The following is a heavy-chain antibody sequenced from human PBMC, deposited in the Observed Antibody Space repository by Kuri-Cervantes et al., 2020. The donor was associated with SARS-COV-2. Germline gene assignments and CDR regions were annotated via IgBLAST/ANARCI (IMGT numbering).Heavy chain of an antibody. J-gene: IGHJ4*02. CDR1: GFTFSSYG. CDR3: ARGYDXXGYSLDY. Sequence: GESLKISCAASGFTFSSYGMNWVRQAPGKGLEWVSYISSSSSTIYYADSVKGRFTISRDNAKNTLYLQMNSLRAEDTAVYYCARGYDXXGYSLDYWGQGTLVTVSS. D-gene: IGHD3-22*01. CDR2: ISSSSSTI. V-gene: IGHV3-48*04.